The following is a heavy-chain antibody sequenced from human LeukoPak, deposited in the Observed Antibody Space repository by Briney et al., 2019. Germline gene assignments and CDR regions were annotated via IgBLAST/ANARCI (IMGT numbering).Heavy chain of an antibody. CDR3: ARATYDFWSGYYLGGYYFDY. D-gene: IGHD3-3*01. V-gene: IGHV4-59*01. Sequence: SETLSLTCTVSGGSISNYYWSWIRQPPGKGLEWIGYIYYSGSTNYNPSLKSRVTISVDTSKNQFSLKLSSVTAADTAVYYCARATYDFWSGYYLGGYYFDYWGQGTLVTVSS. CDR1: GGSISNYY. J-gene: IGHJ4*02. CDR2: IYYSGST.